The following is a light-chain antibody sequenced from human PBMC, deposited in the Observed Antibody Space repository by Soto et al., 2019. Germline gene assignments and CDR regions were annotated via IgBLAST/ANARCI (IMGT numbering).Light chain of an antibody. V-gene: IGKV3-20*01. CDR1: QSISNNY. CDR3: HQYGSSSGT. J-gene: IGKJ2*01. Sequence: EIVLTQSPGTLALSPGERATLSCRATQSISNNYLAWYQQKPGQAPRLLIYGASSRATGIPDRFTGSGSGTDFTLTISRLDPGDFAVYYCHQYGSSSGTFGQGTKLEIK. CDR2: GAS.